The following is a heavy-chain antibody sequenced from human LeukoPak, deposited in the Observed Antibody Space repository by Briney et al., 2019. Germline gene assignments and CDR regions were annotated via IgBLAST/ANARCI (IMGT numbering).Heavy chain of an antibody. D-gene: IGHD6-19*01. CDR1: GGSISSYY. CDR3: ARARVWYSSGWRAFDI. Sequence: SETLSLTCTVSGGSISSYYWSWIRQPPGKGLEWIGDIYYSGSTNYNPSLKSRVTISVDTSKNQFSLKLSSVTAADTAVYYCARARVWYSSGWRAFDIWGQGTMATVSS. J-gene: IGHJ3*02. CDR2: IYYSGST. V-gene: IGHV4-59*01.